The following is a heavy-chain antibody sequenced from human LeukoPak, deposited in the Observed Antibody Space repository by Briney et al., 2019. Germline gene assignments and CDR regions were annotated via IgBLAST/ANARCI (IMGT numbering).Heavy chain of an antibody. CDR1: GFTFSSYS. D-gene: IGHD4-17*01. CDR2: ISSSSSTI. CDR3: ARGDDYGDYDFDY. J-gene: IGHJ4*02. Sequence: GGSLRLSCAASGFTFSSYSMNWVRQAPGKGLEWVSYISSSSSTIYYADSVKGRFTISRDNAKNSLYLQMNSLRAEDTAVYYCARGDDYGDYDFDYWGQGTLVTVSS. V-gene: IGHV3-48*01.